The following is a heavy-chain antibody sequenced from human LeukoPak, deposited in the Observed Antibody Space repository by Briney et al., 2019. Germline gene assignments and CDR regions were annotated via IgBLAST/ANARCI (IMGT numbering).Heavy chain of an antibody. CDR2: INHSGST. CDR3: ARGSGDYGLYYFDY. Sequence: PSETLSLTCAVYGGSFSGYYWSWIRQPPGKGLGWIGEINHSGSTNYNPSLKSRVTMSVDTSKNQFSLKLSPVTAADTAVYYCARGSGDYGLYYFDYWGQGTLVTVSS. CDR1: GGSFSGYY. V-gene: IGHV4-34*01. D-gene: IGHD4-17*01. J-gene: IGHJ4*02.